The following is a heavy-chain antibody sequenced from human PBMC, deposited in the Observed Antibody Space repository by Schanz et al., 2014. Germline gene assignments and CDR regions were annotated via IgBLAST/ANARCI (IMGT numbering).Heavy chain of an antibody. Sequence: QVQLQESGPGLVKPSETLSLTCAVSGASVSSFYWSWIRQPAGKGLEWIGHVYATGRTKYNPSLKSRVTRSVDPSQKQTSLKLTSVTAADTAVYYCARTLVNGSRKWFVPWGPGTQVTVSS. V-gene: IGHV4-4*07. D-gene: IGHD3-10*01. J-gene: IGHJ5*02. CDR3: ARTLVNGSRKWFVP. CDR2: VYATGRT. CDR1: GASVSSFY.